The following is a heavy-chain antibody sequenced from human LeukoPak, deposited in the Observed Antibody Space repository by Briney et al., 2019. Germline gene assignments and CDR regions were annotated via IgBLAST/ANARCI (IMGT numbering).Heavy chain of an antibody. D-gene: IGHD3-3*01. CDR1: GYTFTTYG. V-gene: IGHV1-18*01. J-gene: IGHJ4*02. CDR3: AILPSTIARDWSG. CDR2: ISTDNGDT. Sequence: ASVKVSCKSSGYTFTTYGITWVRQAPGQGLEWMGWISTDNGDTNYAQKLQGRVTMTTDTSTSTAYMELRSLRSDDTAVYYCAILPSTIARDWSGWGQGTLVTVSS.